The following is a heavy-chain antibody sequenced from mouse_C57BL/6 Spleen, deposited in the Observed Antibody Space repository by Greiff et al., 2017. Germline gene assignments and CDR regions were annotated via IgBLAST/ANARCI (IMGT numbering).Heavy chain of an antibody. Sequence: QVQLKQPGAELVKPGASVKMSCKASGYTFTSYWITWVKQRPGQGLEWIGDIYPGSGSTNYNAKFKSKATLTVDTSSSTAYMQLSSLTSEDSAVYYCARPHYDYDRGPFAYWGQGTLVTVSA. V-gene: IGHV1-55*01. CDR3: ARPHYDYDRGPFAY. J-gene: IGHJ3*01. CDR1: GYTFTSYW. CDR2: IYPGSGST. D-gene: IGHD2-4*01.